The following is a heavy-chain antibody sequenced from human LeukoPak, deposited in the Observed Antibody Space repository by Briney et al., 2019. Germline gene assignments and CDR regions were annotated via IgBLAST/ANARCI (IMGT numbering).Heavy chain of an antibody. Sequence: GGSLRLSCTASGFTFSSYGMTWVRQAPGKGLEWVSAISGSGGSTYYADSVKGRFTISRDNSKNSLYLQMNSLRAEDTAVYYCAELGITMIGGVWGKGTTVTISS. J-gene: IGHJ6*04. V-gene: IGHV3-23*01. CDR2: ISGSGGST. CDR1: GFTFSSYG. CDR3: AELGITMIGGV. D-gene: IGHD3-10*02.